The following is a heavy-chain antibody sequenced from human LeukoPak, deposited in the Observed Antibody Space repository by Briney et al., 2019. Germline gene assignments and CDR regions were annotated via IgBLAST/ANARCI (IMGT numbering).Heavy chain of an antibody. CDR3: ARVSSSWYQDWYFDL. Sequence: PSETLSLTCTASGGSISSYDRSWIRQPAGKGLEWIWRTYTSGSTNYNPSLKSRVTMSVDMSKNQFSLKLSSMIAADTAVYYCARVSSSWYQDWYFDLWGRGTLVTVPS. J-gene: IGHJ2*01. CDR1: GGSISSYD. V-gene: IGHV4-4*07. CDR2: TYTSGST. D-gene: IGHD6-13*01.